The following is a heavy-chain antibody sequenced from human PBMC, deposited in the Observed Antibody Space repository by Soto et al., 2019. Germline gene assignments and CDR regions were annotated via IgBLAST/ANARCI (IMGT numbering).Heavy chain of an antibody. D-gene: IGHD1-26*01. CDR2: ISSSSSTI. J-gene: IGHJ3*02. CDR3: AKDATSRNGSYDTLDI. CDR1: GFTFSSYA. V-gene: IGHV3-48*01. Sequence: GGSLRLSCAASGFTFSSYAMSWVRQAPGKGLEWVSYISSSSSTIYYADSVKGRFTISRDNAKNSLYLQMNSLRADDTAVYYCAKDATSRNGSYDTLDIWGQVTVATVAS.